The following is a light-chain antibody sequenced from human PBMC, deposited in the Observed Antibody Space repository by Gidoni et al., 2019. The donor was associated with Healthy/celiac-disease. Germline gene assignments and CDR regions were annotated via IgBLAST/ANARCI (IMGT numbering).Light chain of an antibody. J-gene: IGKJ4*02. V-gene: IGKV3-20*01. CDR3: QQYGSSLLT. CDR1: QSVSSSY. Sequence: EIVLTQSPGTLSLSPGERDTLSCRASQSVSSSYLAWYQQKPGQAPRLLIYGASSRATGIPDRFSGRGSGTDFTLTISRLEPEDFAVYYCQQYGSSLLTFGGGTKVEIK. CDR2: GAS.